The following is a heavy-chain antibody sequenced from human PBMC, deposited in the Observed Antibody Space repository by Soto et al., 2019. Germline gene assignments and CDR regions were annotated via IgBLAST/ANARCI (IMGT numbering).Heavy chain of an antibody. CDR3: AREEIMGTRSFDY. V-gene: IGHV3-48*02. CDR2: ICSLSQTI. Sequence: GGSLRLSCGVSEFTFSSYSMNWVRQAPGKGLEWLAYICSLSQTIYYADSVKGRFTISRDNAKNPLYLQMNSLRDEDTAVYFCAREEIMGTRSFDYWGQGARVTVSS. D-gene: IGHD1-26*01. CDR1: EFTFSSYS. J-gene: IGHJ4*02.